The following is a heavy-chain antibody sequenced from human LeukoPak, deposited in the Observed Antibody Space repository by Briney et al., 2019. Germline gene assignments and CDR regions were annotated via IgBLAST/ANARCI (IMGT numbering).Heavy chain of an antibody. J-gene: IGHJ5*02. Sequence: PSQTLSLTCTVSGGSLSSGSYSWSWIRQPAGKGLEWIGRFYISGSTNYNPSLKSRVTISVDTSKNQFSLKLSSVTAADTALYFCAREVIAAHNWFDPWGQGTLVTVSS. CDR2: FYISGST. D-gene: IGHD6-6*01. CDR3: AREVIAAHNWFDP. V-gene: IGHV4-61*02. CDR1: GGSLSSGSYS.